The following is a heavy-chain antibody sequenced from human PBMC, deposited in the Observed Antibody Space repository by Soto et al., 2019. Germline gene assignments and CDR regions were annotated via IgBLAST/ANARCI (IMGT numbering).Heavy chain of an antibody. CDR1: VFSFDNYG. J-gene: IGHJ4*02. Sequence: GGSLRLSCVASVFSFDNYGMSWVRQAPGEGLEWVSAIKSDGTSTYYAASVEDRFTISRDNSKNTLYLQLNSLRAEDTAVYYCAQLGLMTFSHKHDLNHRGLGTPVTVSA. CDR3: AQLGLMTFSHKHDLNH. CDR2: IKSDGTST. V-gene: IGHV3-23*01. D-gene: IGHD3-16*01.